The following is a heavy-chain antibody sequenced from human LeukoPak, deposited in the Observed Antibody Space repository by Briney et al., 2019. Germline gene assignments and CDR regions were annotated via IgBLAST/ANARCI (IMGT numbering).Heavy chain of an antibody. Sequence: GGSLRLSCAASGFTFSSYWMHWARQAPGKGLVWVSRINSDGSSTSYADSVKGRFTISRDNAKNTLYLQMNSLRAEDTAVYYCARDIAVAGTVDYWGQGTLVTVSS. CDR2: INSDGSST. V-gene: IGHV3-74*01. J-gene: IGHJ4*02. D-gene: IGHD6-19*01. CDR1: GFTFSSYW. CDR3: ARDIAVAGTVDY.